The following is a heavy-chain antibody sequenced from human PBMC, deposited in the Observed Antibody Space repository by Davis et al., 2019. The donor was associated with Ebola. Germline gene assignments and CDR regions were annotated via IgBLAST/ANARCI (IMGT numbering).Heavy chain of an antibody. D-gene: IGHD6-13*01. CDR1: GFTFSSYA. Sequence: PGGSLRLSCAASGFTFSSYAMSWVRQAPGKGLEWVSAISGSGGSTYYADSVKGRFTISRDNSKNTLYLQMNSLRAEDTAVYYCARDGIIAAAGTGHYFDYWGQGTLVTVSS. J-gene: IGHJ4*02. V-gene: IGHV3-23*01. CDR2: ISGSGGST. CDR3: ARDGIIAAAGTGHYFDY.